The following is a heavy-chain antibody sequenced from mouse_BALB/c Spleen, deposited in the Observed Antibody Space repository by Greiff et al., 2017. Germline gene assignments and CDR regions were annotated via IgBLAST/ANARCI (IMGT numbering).Heavy chain of an antibody. CDR1: GFTFSDYY. J-gene: IGHJ4*01. V-gene: IGHV5-4*02. D-gene: IGHD1-1*01. CDR2: ISDGGSYT. CDR3: ARDRDYYGSFYAMDY. Sequence: EVKLVESGGGLVKPGGSLKLSCAASGFTFSDYYMYWVRQTPEKRLEWVATISDGGSYTYYPDSVKGRFTISRDNAKNNLYLQMSSLKSEDTAMYYCARDRDYYGSFYAMDYWGQGTSVTVSS.